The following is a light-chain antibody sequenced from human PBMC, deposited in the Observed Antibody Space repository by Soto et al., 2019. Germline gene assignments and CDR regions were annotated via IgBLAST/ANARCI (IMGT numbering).Light chain of an antibody. Sequence: QPVLTQPPSVSGAPGLRVTISCTGSSSNIGGGYDVHWYQQLPGKAPKLLIYSNTHRPSGVPDRFSGSKSGTSASLAITGLLAEDEADFYCQSYDSSLSGVVFGGGTKVTVL. CDR3: QSYDSSLSGVV. CDR2: SNT. J-gene: IGLJ3*02. CDR1: SSNIGGGYD. V-gene: IGLV1-40*01.